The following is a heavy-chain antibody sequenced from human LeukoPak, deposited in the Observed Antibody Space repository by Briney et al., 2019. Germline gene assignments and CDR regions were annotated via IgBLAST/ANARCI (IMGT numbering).Heavy chain of an antibody. CDR3: AKNLYCGGGSCYPSALGMDV. CDR2: ISGSGNRT. D-gene: IGHD2-15*01. J-gene: IGHJ6*02. Sequence: GGSLRLSCAASGFTFSSYAMSWVRQAPGKGLEWVSSISGSGNRTYYADSVKGRFTISRDNSKNTLFLQMNSLRAEDTAVYYCAKNLYCGGGSCYPSALGMDVWGQGTTVTVSS. CDR1: GFTFSSYA. V-gene: IGHV3-23*01.